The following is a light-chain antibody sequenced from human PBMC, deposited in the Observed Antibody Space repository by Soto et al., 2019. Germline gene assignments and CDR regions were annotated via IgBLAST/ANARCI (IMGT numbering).Light chain of an antibody. CDR2: DAS. CDR3: QQYNSYSE. J-gene: IGKJ1*01. CDR1: QSISSW. Sequence: DIQMTQSPSTLSASVGDRVTITCRASQSISSWLAWYQQKPGKAPTLLIYDASSLESGVPSRFSCSGSGTEFTLTISILQSDDFASYYCQQYNSYSEFGQGTKVEIK. V-gene: IGKV1-5*01.